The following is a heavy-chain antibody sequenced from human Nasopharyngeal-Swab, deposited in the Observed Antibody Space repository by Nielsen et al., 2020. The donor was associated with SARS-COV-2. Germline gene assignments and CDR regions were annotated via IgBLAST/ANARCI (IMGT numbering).Heavy chain of an antibody. CDR2: IYSGGST. CDR3: AKDQTGVRGVHTFADY. J-gene: IGHJ4*02. CDR1: GFTVSSNY. D-gene: IGHD3-10*01. V-gene: IGHV3-53*01. Sequence: GESLKISCAASGFTVSSNYMSWVRQAPGKGLEWVSVIYSGGSTYYADSVKGRFTISRDNSKNTLYLQMNSLRAEDTAVYYCAKDQTGVRGVHTFADYWGQGTLVTVSS.